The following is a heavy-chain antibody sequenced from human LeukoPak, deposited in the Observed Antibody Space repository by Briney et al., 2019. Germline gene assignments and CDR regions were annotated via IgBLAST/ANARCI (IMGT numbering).Heavy chain of an antibody. CDR1: GYSFTSYW. D-gene: IGHD2-15*01. CDR3: GRPLYSRTAYYHYGIDV. J-gene: IGHJ6*02. CDR2: IYPGDSDT. Sequence: GESLKISCKGSGYSFTSYWIGWVRQMPGEGLEWMGIIYPGDSDTRYNPSFQGQVTISADKSINTAYLQWSSLKASDTAIYYCGRPLYSRTAYYHYGIDVWGQGTTVTVSS. V-gene: IGHV5-51*01.